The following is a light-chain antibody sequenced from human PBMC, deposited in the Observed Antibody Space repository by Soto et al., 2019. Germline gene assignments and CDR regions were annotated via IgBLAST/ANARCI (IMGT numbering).Light chain of an antibody. V-gene: IGKV1-9*01. J-gene: IGKJ4*01. Sequence: DIQLTQSPSFLSASVGDRVTITCRASQGISSYLAWYQQKPGKAPKLLIYAASTLQSGVPSRFSGSGSGTEFTLTISSLQAEDFATYYCQQLNSYPFLTFGGGTKGEIK. CDR1: QGISSY. CDR3: QQLNSYPFLT. CDR2: AAS.